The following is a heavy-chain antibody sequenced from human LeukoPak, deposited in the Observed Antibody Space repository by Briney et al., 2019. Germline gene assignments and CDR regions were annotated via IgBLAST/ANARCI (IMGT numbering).Heavy chain of an antibody. Sequence: SETLSLTCAVYGGSFSGYYWSWIHQPPGKGLEWIGEINHSGSTNYNPSLKSRVTISVDTSKNQFSLKLSSVTAADTAVYYCARIDIMGFGDIDQIDAFDIWGQGTMVTVSS. CDR2: INHSGST. J-gene: IGHJ3*02. CDR1: GGSFSGYY. CDR3: ARIDIMGFGDIDQIDAFDI. D-gene: IGHD3-10*01. V-gene: IGHV4-34*01.